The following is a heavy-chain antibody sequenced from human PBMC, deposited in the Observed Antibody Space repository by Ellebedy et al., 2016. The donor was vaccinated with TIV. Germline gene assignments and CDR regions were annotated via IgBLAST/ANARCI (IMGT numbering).Heavy chain of an antibody. D-gene: IGHD1-1*01. V-gene: IGHV3-11*01. CDR2: MSSSGTHI. Sequence: PGGSLRLSCAGSGFTVSDYFMSWVRQAPGKGLEWVAYMSSSGTHIYYADSVKGRFTISRDNSKNTLYLRMDSLRVEDTAIYYCADDPWGVGPAFDIWGQGTMVTVSS. CDR1: GFTVSDYF. CDR3: ADDPWGVGPAFDI. J-gene: IGHJ3*02.